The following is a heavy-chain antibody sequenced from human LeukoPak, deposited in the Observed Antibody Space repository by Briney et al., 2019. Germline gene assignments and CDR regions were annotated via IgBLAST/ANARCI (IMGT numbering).Heavy chain of an antibody. CDR2: IYYSGST. CDR1: GASINSFY. Sequence: SDTLSLTCSVSGASINSFYWSWIRQPPGKGLEWIGYIYYSGSTNYNPSLKSRVTISVDTSKNQFSLMLSSVTTADTAVYYCARGGWYEDYWGQGTLVTVSS. J-gene: IGHJ4*02. D-gene: IGHD6-19*01. V-gene: IGHV4-59*07. CDR3: ARGGWYEDY.